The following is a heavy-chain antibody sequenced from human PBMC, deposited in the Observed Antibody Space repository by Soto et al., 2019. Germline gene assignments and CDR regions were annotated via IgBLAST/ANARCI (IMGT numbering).Heavy chain of an antibody. CDR3: AIGEDCSSTSCYSFDY. V-gene: IGHV1-69*13. D-gene: IGHD2-2*01. CDR2: IIPIFGTA. Sequence: GASVKVSCKASGGTFSSYAISWVRQAPGQGLEWMGGIIPIFGTANYAQKFQGRVTITADESTSTAYMELSSLRSEDTAVYYCAIGEDCSSTSCYSFDYWGQGTLVTVSS. J-gene: IGHJ4*02. CDR1: GGTFSSYA.